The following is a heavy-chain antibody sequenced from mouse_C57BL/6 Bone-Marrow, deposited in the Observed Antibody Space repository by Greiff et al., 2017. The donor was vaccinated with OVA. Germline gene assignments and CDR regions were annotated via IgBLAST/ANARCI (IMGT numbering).Heavy chain of an antibody. CDR2: IRSKSSNYAT. CDR3: AYGNSWFAY. J-gene: IGHJ3*01. CDR1: GFTFNTYA. V-gene: IGHV10-3*01. Sequence: EVQRVESGGGLVQPKGSLKLSCAASGFTFNTYAMHWVRQAPGKGLEWVARIRSKSSNYATYYADSVKDRFTISRDDSQSMLYLQMNNLKTEDTAMYYCAYGNSWFAYWGQGTLVTVSA. D-gene: IGHD2-1*01.